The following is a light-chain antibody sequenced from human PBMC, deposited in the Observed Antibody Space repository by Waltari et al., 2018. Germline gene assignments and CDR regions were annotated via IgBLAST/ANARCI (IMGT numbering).Light chain of an antibody. CDR3: AAWDGGLNGLI. Sequence: QSVLSQPPSESGTPGQRVTIPCSGTRSNVGSNTVNWYQHLPGTSPKPLIYSNNHRPSGVPDRFSASKSGTSASLAISGLQSEDEGDYYCAAWDGGLNGLIFGGGTKLTVL. J-gene: IGLJ2*01. CDR2: SNN. V-gene: IGLV1-44*01. CDR1: RSNVGSNT.